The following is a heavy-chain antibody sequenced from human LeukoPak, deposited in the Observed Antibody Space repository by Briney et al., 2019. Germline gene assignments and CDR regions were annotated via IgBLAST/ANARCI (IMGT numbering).Heavy chain of an antibody. J-gene: IGHJ3*02. D-gene: IGHD3-10*01. CDR1: GGSFSGYY. CDR3: ARGRLLWFGEPAFDI. CDR2: INHSGST. Sequence: SETLSLTCAVYGGSFSGYYWSWIRQPPGKGLEWIGEINHSGSTNYNPSLKSRVTISVDTSKNQFSLKLSSVTAADTAVYYCARGRLLWFGEPAFDIWGQGTMVTVSS. V-gene: IGHV4-34*01.